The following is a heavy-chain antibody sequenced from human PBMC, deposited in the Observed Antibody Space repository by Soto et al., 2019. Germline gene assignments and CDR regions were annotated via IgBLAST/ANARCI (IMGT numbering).Heavy chain of an antibody. CDR1: GGTFSSYT. D-gene: IGHD1-20*01. V-gene: IGHV1-69*02. CDR2: IIPILGIA. J-gene: IGHJ5*02. Sequence: QVQLVQSGAEVKKPGSSVKVSCKASGGTFSSYTISWVRQAPGQGLKWMGRIIPILGIANYAQKFQGRVTITADKSTSTAYMELSSLRSEDTAVYYCARGGISWFDPWGQGTLVTVSS. CDR3: ARGGISWFDP.